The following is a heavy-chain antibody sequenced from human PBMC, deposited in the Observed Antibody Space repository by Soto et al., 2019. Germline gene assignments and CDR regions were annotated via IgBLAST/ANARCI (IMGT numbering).Heavy chain of an antibody. CDR2: INHSGRT. Sequence: QVQLQQWGAGLLKPSETLSLTYAVYGGSFSGYYWSWIRQPPGKGLEWIGEINHSGRTNYNTSRKSRVTKSVYTSKNQFSQKLNSVTAADTAVYYCAREERYSSSLSYYYCYMDVWGKGTTVTVSS. D-gene: IGHD6-13*01. V-gene: IGHV4-34*01. J-gene: IGHJ6*03. CDR1: GGSFSGYY. CDR3: AREERYSSSLSYYYCYMDV.